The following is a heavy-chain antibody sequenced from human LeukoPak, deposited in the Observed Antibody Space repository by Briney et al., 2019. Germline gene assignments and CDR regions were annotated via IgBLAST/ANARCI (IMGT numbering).Heavy chain of an antibody. CDR1: GGSISSGSYY. CDR3: AREMALRLGELSYLLKFDP. V-gene: IGHV4-61*02. CDR2: IYTSGST. J-gene: IGHJ5*02. Sequence: SQTLSLTCTVSGGSISSGSYYWSWIRQPAGKGLEWIGRIYTSGSTNYNPSLKSRVTISVDTSKNQFSLKLSSVTAADTAVYYRAREMALRLGELSYLLKFDPWGQGTLVTVSS. D-gene: IGHD3-16*02.